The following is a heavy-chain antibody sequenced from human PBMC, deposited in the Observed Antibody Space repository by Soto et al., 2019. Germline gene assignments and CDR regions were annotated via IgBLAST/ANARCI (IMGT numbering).Heavy chain of an antibody. CDR1: GFTFSNYG. CDR2: VSANNGHT. D-gene: IGHD2-2*01. J-gene: IGHJ6*02. V-gene: IGHV1-18*01. Sequence: QGQLVQSGAEVKKPGASVKLSCKASGFTFSNYGLNWVRQAPEQGLEWMGWVSANNGHTNYAQNLQGRCAMQTVTAASTDYRALRVLTFDAPVVSYCARGIESVPAKHFFYYYAMDVWGQGSTVTVSS. CDR3: ARGIESVPAKHFFYYYAMDV.